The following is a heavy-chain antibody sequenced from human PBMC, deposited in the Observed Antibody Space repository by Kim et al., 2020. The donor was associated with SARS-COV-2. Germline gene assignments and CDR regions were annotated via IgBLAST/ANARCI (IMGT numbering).Heavy chain of an antibody. J-gene: IGHJ4*02. CDR2: MNPNNGNT. CDR3: ARGSYSSGPVDY. D-gene: IGHD6-19*01. CDR1: GYTLTNYD. Sequence: ASVKVSCKASGYTLTNYDINWVRQATGQGLEWMGWMNPNNGNTDYAQKFQGRVTMTRDSSISTAFMELSSLRSDDTAVYYCARGSYSSGPVDYWGQGSLVTVSS. V-gene: IGHV1-8*01.